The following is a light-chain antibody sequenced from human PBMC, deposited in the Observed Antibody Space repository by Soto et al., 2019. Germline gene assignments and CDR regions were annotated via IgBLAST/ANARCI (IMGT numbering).Light chain of an antibody. J-gene: IGLJ3*02. CDR3: AVREDRLSGNWV. CDR2: KDD. V-gene: IGLV1-47*01. CDR1: NSNIESNY. Sequence: QSVLTQTPSASGTPGQRVTISCSGSNSNIESNYVYWYQQFPGTAPKVLIYKDDQRPSGVPDRFSGSKSGASASLTITGLRSEDEADYYCAVREDRLSGNWVFGGGTQLPS.